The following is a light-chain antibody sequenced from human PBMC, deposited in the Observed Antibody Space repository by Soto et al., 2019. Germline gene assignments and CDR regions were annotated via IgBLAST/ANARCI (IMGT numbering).Light chain of an antibody. V-gene: IGLV4-69*01. CDR1: SGHSSYA. CDR3: QTWGAGFSVV. CDR2: VNTDGSH. Sequence: QTVVTQSPSAYASLGASVKLTCTLSSGHSSYAIAWHQQQPEKGPRYLMKVNTDGSHNKGDGIPDRFSGSSSGAERYLTISSLQSEDEADYYCQTWGAGFSVVFGGGTKLTVL. J-gene: IGLJ2*01.